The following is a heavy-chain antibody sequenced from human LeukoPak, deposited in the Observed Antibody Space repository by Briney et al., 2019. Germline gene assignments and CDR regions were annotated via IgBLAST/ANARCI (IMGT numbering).Heavy chain of an antibody. D-gene: IGHD1-26*01. CDR2: IYNTGST. CDR1: GGSISSYY. J-gene: IGHJ4*02. V-gene: IGHV4-4*09. CDR3: ASGTYYYFDF. Sequence: PSETLSLTCSVTGGSISSYYWSWIRQPPGKGLEWIGYIYNTGSTHYNPSLKSRVTISVDTSKHQFSLKLSSVSAADTAVYYCASGTYYYFDFWGQGTLVTVSS.